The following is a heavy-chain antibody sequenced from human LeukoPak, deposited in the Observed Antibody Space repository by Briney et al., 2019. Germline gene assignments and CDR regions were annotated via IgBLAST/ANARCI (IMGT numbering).Heavy chain of an antibody. Sequence: GGSLRLSCAVSGITLSNYGMAWVRQAPGKGLEWVASLSASGGGTSYADSVRGRFSISRDNAKNTLYLQMNSLRAEDTAVYFCAKRGVVIRVILVGFHKEAYYFDSWGQGVLVTASS. J-gene: IGHJ4*02. CDR2: LSASGGGT. V-gene: IGHV3-23*01. CDR1: GITLSNYG. CDR3: AKRGVVIRVILVGFHKEAYYFDS. D-gene: IGHD3-22*01.